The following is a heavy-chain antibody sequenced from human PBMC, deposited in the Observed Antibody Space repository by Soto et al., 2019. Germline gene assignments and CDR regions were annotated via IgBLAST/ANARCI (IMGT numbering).Heavy chain of an antibody. V-gene: IGHV3-23*01. CDR2: TTGSGGTA. D-gene: IGHD5-12*01. CDR3: AKHSGYDHYYGMDV. CDR1: ILSFDIYA. J-gene: IGHJ6*02. Sequence: VQLLESGGGLVQPGGSLRLSCAASILSFDIYAMSWVRQAPGKGLEWVSATTGSGGTAYYAGSVKGRFTISRDNSKNTLYLQKDSLRAEDTAVYYCAKHSGYDHYYGMDVWGQGTTVTVSS.